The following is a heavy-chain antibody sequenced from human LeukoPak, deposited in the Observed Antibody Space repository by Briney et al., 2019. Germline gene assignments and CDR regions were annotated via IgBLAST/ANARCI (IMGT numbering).Heavy chain of an antibody. J-gene: IGHJ3*01. V-gene: IGHV4-59*08. D-gene: IGHD3-9*01. CDR2: IYYSGST. CDR3: ASGYFGDAFDV. CDR1: GGSISSYY. Sequence: SETLSLTCTVSGGSISSYYWSWIRQSPGKGLEWIGYIYYSGSTKYNPSLKSRVIISVDTSKKQFSLKLSSVTAADTAVYYCASGYFGDAFDVWGQGTMVSVSS.